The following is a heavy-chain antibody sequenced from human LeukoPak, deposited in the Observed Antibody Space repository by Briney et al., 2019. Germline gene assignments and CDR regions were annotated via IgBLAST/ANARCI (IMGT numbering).Heavy chain of an antibody. CDR2: VYYSGST. CDR1: GASISSNSYY. V-gene: IGHV4-39*02. CDR3: ARGWYGDYLYYFDY. D-gene: IGHD4-17*01. Sequence: SETLSLTCTVSGASISSNSYYWGWIRQPPGKGLEWIGSVYYSGSTYYNPSLKSRVTISLDTSKNQFSLKLSSVTAADTAVYYCARGWYGDYLYYFDYWGQGTLVTVSS. J-gene: IGHJ4*02.